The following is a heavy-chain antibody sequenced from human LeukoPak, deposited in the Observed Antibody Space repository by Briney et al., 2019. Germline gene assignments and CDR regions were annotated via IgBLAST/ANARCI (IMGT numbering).Heavy chain of an antibody. CDR1: GYTFTSYG. CDR3: ARQRRGATTGPYYFDY. D-gene: IGHD1-26*01. V-gene: IGHV1-18*01. J-gene: IGHJ4*02. Sequence: GASVKVSCKASGYTFTSYGISWVRRAPGQGLEWMGWISAYNGNTNYAQKLQGRVTMTTDTSTSTAYMELRSLRSDDTAVYYCARQRRGATTGPYYFDYWGQGTLVTVSS. CDR2: ISAYNGNT.